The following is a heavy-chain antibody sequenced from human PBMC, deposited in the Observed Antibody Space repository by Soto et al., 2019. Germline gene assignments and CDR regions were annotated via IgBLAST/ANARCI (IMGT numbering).Heavy chain of an antibody. D-gene: IGHD3-3*01. CDR3: ASSQPPYYDFWSGPALGYYYYMDV. V-gene: IGHV4-59*08. CDR1: GGSISSYY. Sequence: PSETLSLTCTVSGGSISSYYWSWIRQPPGKGLEWIGYIYYSGSTNYNPSLKSRVTISVDTSKNQFPLKLSSVTAADTAVYYCASSQPPYYDFWSGPALGYYYYMDVWGKGTTVTVSS. J-gene: IGHJ6*03. CDR2: IYYSGST.